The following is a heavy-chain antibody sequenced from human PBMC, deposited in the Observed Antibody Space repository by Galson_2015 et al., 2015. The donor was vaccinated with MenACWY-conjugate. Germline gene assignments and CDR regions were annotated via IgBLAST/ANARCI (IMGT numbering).Heavy chain of an antibody. CDR1: GFTFSSYW. CDR3: ARLGARQVLDY. CDR2: IKQDESQK. D-gene: IGHD6-6*01. V-gene: IGHV3-7*03. Sequence: SLRLSCAASGFTFSSYWMSWVRQAPGKGLKWVANIKQDESQKYYVDSVKGRFSTSRDNAKNSLHLQMDSLRAEDTAVYYCARLGARQVLDYWGQGTLVTVSS. J-gene: IGHJ4*02.